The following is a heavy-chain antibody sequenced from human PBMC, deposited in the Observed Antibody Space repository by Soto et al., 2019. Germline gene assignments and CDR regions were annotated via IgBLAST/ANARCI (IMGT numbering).Heavy chain of an antibody. J-gene: IGHJ4*02. CDR3: AREYCSSASCYGPDF. D-gene: IGHD2-2*01. V-gene: IGHV1-18*01. CDR2: ISGHDGNT. CDR1: GYRLTSYG. Sequence: APVKVSCKASGYRLTSYGISWVRQAPGQGLEWMGWISGHDGNTKYTQKVQGRVTVTTDTSTSTAYMDLRSLRSDDTAVYYCAREYCSSASCYGPDFWGQGTLVTVSS.